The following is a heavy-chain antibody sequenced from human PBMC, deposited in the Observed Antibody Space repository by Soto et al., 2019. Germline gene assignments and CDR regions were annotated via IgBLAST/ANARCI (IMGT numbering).Heavy chain of an antibody. CDR2: ITPIFGTP. Sequence: ASVKVSCKASGGSFSTYAFNWLRQAPGQGLEWLGAITPIFGTPNYAQKFQGRVTISADDSTSKLYLELRSLKYDDTAIYYCASAAASGLFWGQGSLVTVSS. V-gene: IGHV1-69*13. CDR1: GGSFSTYA. J-gene: IGHJ4*01. D-gene: IGHD6-13*01. CDR3: ASAAASGLF.